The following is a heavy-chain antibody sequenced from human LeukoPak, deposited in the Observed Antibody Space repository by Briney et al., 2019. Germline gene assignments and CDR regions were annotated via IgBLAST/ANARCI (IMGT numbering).Heavy chain of an antibody. CDR3: ARAGKQLVGFWFDP. CDR2: INPSGGST. Sequence: ASVKVSCKASGYTFTSYYMHWVRQAPGQGLEWMGIINPSGGSTSYAQKFQGTVTMTRATSTSTVYMELSGLRSEDTAVYYCARAGKQLVGFWFDPWGQGTLVTVSS. D-gene: IGHD6-6*01. J-gene: IGHJ5*02. V-gene: IGHV1-46*03. CDR1: GYTFTSYY.